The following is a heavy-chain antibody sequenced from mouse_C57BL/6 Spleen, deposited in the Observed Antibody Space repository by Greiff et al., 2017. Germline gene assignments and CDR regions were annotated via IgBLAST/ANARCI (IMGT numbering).Heavy chain of an antibody. CDR2: IHPNSGST. V-gene: IGHV1-64*01. J-gene: IGHJ3*01. D-gene: IGHD2-4*01. CDR1: GYTFTSYW. CDR3: AKVYDYGSGFAY. Sequence: QVQLKQPGAELVKPGASVKLSCKASGYTFTSYWMHWVKQRPGQGLEWIGMIHPNSGSTNYNEKFKSKATLTVDKSSSTAYMQLSSLTSEDSAVYYCAKVYDYGSGFAYWGQGTLVTVSA.